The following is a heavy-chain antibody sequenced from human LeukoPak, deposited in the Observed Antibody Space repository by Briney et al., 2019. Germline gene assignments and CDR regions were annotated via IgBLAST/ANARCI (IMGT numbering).Heavy chain of an antibody. CDR1: GGSISSGGYS. CDR2: IYYSGST. CDR3: AREPVPNWFDP. V-gene: IGHV4-30-4*07. D-gene: IGHD6-6*01. Sequence: SETLSLTCAVSGGSISSGGYSWSWIRQPPGKGLEWIGYIYYSGSTYYNPSLKSRVTISVDKSKNQFSLKLSSVTAADTAVYYCAREPVPNWFDPWGQGTLVTVSS. J-gene: IGHJ5*02.